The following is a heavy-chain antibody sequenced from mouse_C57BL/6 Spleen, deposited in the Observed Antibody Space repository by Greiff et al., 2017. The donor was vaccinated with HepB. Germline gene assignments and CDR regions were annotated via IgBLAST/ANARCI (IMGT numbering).Heavy chain of an antibody. CDR3: ARDDGYYGSTHYWYFDV. CDR2: IHPNSGST. D-gene: IGHD1-1*01. Sequence: QVQLKQPGAELVKPGASVKLSCKASGYTFTSYWMHWVKQRPGQGLEWIGMIHPNSGSTNYNEKFKSKATLTVDKSSSTAYMQLSSLTSEDSAVYYCARDDGYYGSTHYWYFDVWGTGTTVTVSS. CDR1: GYTFTSYW. J-gene: IGHJ1*03. V-gene: IGHV1-64*01.